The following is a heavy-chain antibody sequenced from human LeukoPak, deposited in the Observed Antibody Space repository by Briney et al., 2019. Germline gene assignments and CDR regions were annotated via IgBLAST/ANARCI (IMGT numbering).Heavy chain of an antibody. CDR2: MNPNSGNT. CDR1: GYTFTSYD. Sequence: GASVKVSCNASGYTFTSYDINWVRQATGQGLEWMGWMNPNSGNTGYAQKFQGRVTMTRTTSISTAYMELSSLRSEDTAVYYCARGITMIVVDPKAFDIWGQGTMVTVSS. V-gene: IGHV1-8*01. CDR3: ARGITMIVVDPKAFDI. J-gene: IGHJ3*02. D-gene: IGHD3-22*01.